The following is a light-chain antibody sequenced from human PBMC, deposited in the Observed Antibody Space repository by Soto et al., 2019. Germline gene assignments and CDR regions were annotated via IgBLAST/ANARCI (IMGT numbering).Light chain of an antibody. CDR1: QSVSSSY. J-gene: IGKJ1*01. Sequence: EIVLTQSPGTLSLSPGERATLSCRASQSVSSSYLAWYQQKPGQAPRLLIYGASSRATGIPDRCSGSGSGTDFTLTISRLEPEDFAVYYCQQYGSSPRTFGQGTKVDIK. CDR3: QQYGSSPRT. CDR2: GAS. V-gene: IGKV3-20*01.